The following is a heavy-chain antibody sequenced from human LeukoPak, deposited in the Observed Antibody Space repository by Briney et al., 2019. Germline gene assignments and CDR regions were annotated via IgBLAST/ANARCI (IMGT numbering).Heavy chain of an antibody. CDR3: ARGGGGYSYGYWSYYYYGMDV. CDR1: GYTFTSYG. D-gene: IGHD5-18*01. V-gene: IGHV1-8*02. CDR2: MNPNSGNT. J-gene: IGHJ6*02. Sequence: ASVKVSCKASGYTFTSYGISWVRQAPGQGLEWMGWMNPNSGNTGYAQKFQGRVTMTRNTSISTAYMELSSLRSEDTAVYYCARGGGGYSYGYWSYYYYGMDVWGQGTTVTVSS.